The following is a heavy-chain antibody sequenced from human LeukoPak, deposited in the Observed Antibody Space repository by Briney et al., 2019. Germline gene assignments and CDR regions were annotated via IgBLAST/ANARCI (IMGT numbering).Heavy chain of an antibody. CDR1: GFTVNSYT. D-gene: IGHD2/OR15-2a*01. CDR2: ISPGVSGYT. CDR3: VRDVSRRIGMDV. V-gene: IGHV3-21*06. J-gene: IGHJ6*02. Sequence: GASLRLSRLASGFTVNSYTMNSVREAPGNGLEWVSTISPGVSGYTWYAESVKGRFTISRDNPENSLYLQMDSLRADDTAVYYCVRDVSRRIGMDVWGQGTTVTVSS.